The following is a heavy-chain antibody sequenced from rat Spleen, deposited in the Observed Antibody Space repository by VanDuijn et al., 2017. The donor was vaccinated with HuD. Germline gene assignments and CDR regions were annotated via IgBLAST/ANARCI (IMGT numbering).Heavy chain of an antibody. CDR3: ARSPNGRYLYFDY. J-gene: IGHJ2*01. CDR2: IIYDGSST. D-gene: IGHD2-1*01. V-gene: IGHV5-17*01. CDR1: GFTFSDYA. Sequence: EVQLVESGGGLVQPGRSLKFSCAASGFTFSDYAMAWVRQAPKKGLEWVATIIYDGSSTYYRDSVKGRFTISRDNAKSTLYLQMDSLRSEDTATYYCARSPNGRYLYFDYWGQGVMVTVSS.